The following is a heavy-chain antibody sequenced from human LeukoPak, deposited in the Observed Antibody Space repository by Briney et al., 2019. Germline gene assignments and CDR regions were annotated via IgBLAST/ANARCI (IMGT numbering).Heavy chain of an antibody. CDR2: ISGSGGST. CDR3: AKDLPNPGTSRHFQY. CDR1: GFTFSSYS. D-gene: IGHD2-8*01. J-gene: IGHJ1*01. Sequence: GGSLRLSCAASGFTFSSYSMNWVRQAPGKGLEWVSSISGSGGSTYYADSVKGRFTISRDNSKNTLYLQMNSLRAEDTAVYYCAKDLPNPGTSRHFQYWGPGTLVTVSS. V-gene: IGHV3-23*01.